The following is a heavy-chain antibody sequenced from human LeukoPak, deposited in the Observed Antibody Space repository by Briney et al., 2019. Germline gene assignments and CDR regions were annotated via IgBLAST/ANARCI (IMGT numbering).Heavy chain of an antibody. J-gene: IGHJ4*02. CDR3: ARARNNYDSSGYSALDY. Sequence: GGSLRLSCAASEFIFSSYGMHWVRQAPGKGLEWVASLWYDGINKYHADSVKGRFTISRDNSQSTLYLQMNSLRAEDTAVYYCARARNNYDSSGYSALDYWGQGTLVTVSS. CDR1: EFIFSSYG. CDR2: LWYDGINK. V-gene: IGHV3-33*01. D-gene: IGHD3-22*01.